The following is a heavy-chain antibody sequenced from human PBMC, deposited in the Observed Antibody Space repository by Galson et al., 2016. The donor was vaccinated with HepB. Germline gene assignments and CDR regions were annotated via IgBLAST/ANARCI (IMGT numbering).Heavy chain of an antibody. CDR1: GGSISSSTYC. J-gene: IGHJ3*02. CDR2: IYYSGRT. Sequence: SETLSLTCTVSGGSISSSTYCWGWIRQPPGKGLEWIGSIYYSGRTYYNPSLKSRVTISVDTSKNQFSLKLSSVTAADTAIYYCARSGFYDSSGYSTETHDAFDIWGQGTIVTVSS. D-gene: IGHD3-22*01. CDR3: ARSGFYDSSGYSTETHDAFDI. V-gene: IGHV4-39*01.